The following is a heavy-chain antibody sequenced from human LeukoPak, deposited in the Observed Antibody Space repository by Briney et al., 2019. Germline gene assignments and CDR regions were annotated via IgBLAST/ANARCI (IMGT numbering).Heavy chain of an antibody. Sequence: ASVKVSCKASGYTFTGYYMHWLRQAPGQGLEGMGWINPNSGGTNYAQKFQGRVTMTRDTSISTAYMELSRLRSDDTAVYYCARLPPTVTTSGYWGQGTLVTVSS. J-gene: IGHJ4*02. V-gene: IGHV1-2*02. D-gene: IGHD4-17*01. CDR3: ARLPPTVTTSGY. CDR1: GYTFTGYY. CDR2: INPNSGGT.